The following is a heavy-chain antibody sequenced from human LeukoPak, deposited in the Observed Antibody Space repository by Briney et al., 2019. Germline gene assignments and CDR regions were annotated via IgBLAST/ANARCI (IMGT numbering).Heavy chain of an antibody. J-gene: IGHJ4*02. V-gene: IGHV4-59*08. Sequence: PSETLSLTCTVSGGSISNYYWSWIQQPPGKGLEWVGYIYSSGSTNYNPSLKSRVSISIDTSKNQFSLKLNSVTAADTAVYYCARGGRGYTYGLDYWGQGTLVAVSS. CDR1: GGSISNYY. CDR3: ARGGRGYTYGLDY. D-gene: IGHD5-18*01. CDR2: IYSSGST.